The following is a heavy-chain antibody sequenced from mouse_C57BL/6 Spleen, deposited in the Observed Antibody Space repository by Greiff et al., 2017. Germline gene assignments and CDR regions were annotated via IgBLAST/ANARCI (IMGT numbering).Heavy chain of an antibody. CDR3: VSYYSNPFDY. J-gene: IGHJ2*01. Sequence: VQLKESGTVLARPGASVKMSCKTSGYTFTSYWMHWVKQRPGQGLEWIGAIYPGNSDTSYNQKFKGKAKLTAVTPASTAYMELSSLTNEDSAVYYCVSYYSNPFDYWGQGTTLTVSS. V-gene: IGHV1-5*01. D-gene: IGHD2-5*01. CDR1: GYTFTSYW. CDR2: IYPGNSDT.